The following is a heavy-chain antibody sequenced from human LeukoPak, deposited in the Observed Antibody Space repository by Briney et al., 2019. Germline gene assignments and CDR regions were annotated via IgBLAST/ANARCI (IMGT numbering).Heavy chain of an antibody. J-gene: IGHJ4*02. CDR2: ISGSGGST. CDR3: AKDNYYDSSGYLEV. V-gene: IGHV3-23*01. Sequence: PGGSLRLSCAASGFTFSSYAMSWVRQAPGKGLEWVSAISGSGGSTYYADSVKGRFTISRDNSRNTLYLQMNSLRAEDTAVYYCAKDNYYDSSGYLEVWGQGTLVTVSS. CDR1: GFTFSSYA. D-gene: IGHD3-22*01.